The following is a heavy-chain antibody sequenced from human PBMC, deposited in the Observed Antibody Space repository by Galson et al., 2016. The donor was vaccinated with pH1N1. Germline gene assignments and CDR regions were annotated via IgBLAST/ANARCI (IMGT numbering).Heavy chain of an antibody. CDR3: TRAYLRGTNTCLRSYYDS. J-gene: IGHJ4*02. Sequence: SLRLSCAASGFTFSPYSINWVRQAPGKGLEWIAFIASSYSTTYYADSVKGRFTITRDNAQNSVDLQLNSLRAEDTAVYYCTRAYLRGTNTCLRSYYDSWGRGTQVLVSS. D-gene: IGHD1-26*01. V-gene: IGHV3-48*01. CDR2: IASSYSTT. CDR1: GFTFSPYS.